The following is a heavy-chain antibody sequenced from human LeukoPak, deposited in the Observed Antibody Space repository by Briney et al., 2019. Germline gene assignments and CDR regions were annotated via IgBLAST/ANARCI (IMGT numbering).Heavy chain of an antibody. CDR2: IYHRGNT. D-gene: IGHD3-10*01. Sequence: PSETLSLTCTVSGGSISSYYWSWIRQPPGKGLEWIGTIYHRGNTYFNPSLMSRVMISLDTSKNQFSLRLTSVTAADTAVYYCAREVESWFGDLLSYFDSWGQGTQVTVSS. CDR1: GGSISSYY. CDR3: AREVESWFGDLLSYFDS. J-gene: IGHJ4*02. V-gene: IGHV4-59*04.